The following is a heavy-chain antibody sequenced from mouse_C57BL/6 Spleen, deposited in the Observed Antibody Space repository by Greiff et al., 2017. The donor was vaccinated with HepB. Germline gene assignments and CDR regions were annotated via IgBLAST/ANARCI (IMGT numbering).Heavy chain of an antibody. V-gene: IGHV6-6*01. CDR2: IRNKANTHAT. D-gene: IGHD1-1*01. CDR1: GFTFSDAW. Sequence: EVKLQESGGGLVQPGGSMKLSCAASGFTFSDAWMDWVRQSPEKGLEWVAEIRNKANTHATSYVESVKGRFTISRDDSKSSVYMQMNSLRAEDTGIYYGTRPYYYGSRRDWYFDVWGTGTTVTVSS. J-gene: IGHJ1*03. CDR3: TRPYYYGSRRDWYFDV.